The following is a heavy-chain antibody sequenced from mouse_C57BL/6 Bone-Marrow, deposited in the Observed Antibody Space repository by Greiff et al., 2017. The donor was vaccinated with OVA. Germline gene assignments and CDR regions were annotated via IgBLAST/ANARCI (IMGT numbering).Heavy chain of an antibody. J-gene: IGHJ3*01. CDR2: IYPRDGST. Sequence: VQLQESDAELVKPGASVKISCKVSGYTFTDHTIHWMKQRPEQGLEWIGYIYPRDGSTKYNEKFKGKATLTADKSSSTAYMQLNSLTSEDSAVYFCARGGLRRGAWFAYWGQGTLVTVSA. CDR3: ARGGLRRGAWFAY. D-gene: IGHD2-4*01. V-gene: IGHV1-78*01. CDR1: GYTFTDHT.